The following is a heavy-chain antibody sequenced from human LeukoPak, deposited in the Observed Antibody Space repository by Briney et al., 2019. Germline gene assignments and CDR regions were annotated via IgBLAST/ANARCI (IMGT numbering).Heavy chain of an antibody. CDR1: GYTFTNYG. V-gene: IGHV1-18*01. CDR3: ARGGHYDFWSGPPDF. D-gene: IGHD3-3*01. CDR2: ISTYSGNT. Sequence: ASVKVSCKASGYTFTNYGFSWVRQAPGQGLEWMGRISTYSGNTNYAQKFQGRVTMTTDTSTSTAFMDLKSLRSDDTAVYYCARGGHYDFWSGPPDFWGQGTLVIVS. J-gene: IGHJ4*02.